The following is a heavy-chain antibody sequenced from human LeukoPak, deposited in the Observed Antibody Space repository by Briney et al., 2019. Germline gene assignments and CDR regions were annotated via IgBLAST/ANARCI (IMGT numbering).Heavy chain of an antibody. CDR1: GFTFSNYA. Sequence: GGSLRLSCAASGFTFSNYAMTWVCQAPGKGLEWVSTISDGGAATYYADSVKGRFTISRDNSKNTLSLQMNSLRAEDTAVYYCAKALNVLVPSTSRWFDPWGQGTLVTVSS. D-gene: IGHD2-2*01. CDR2: ISDGGAAT. J-gene: IGHJ5*02. CDR3: AKALNVLVPSTSRWFDP. V-gene: IGHV3-23*01.